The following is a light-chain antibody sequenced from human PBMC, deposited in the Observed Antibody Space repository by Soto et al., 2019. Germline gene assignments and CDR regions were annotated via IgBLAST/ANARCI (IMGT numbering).Light chain of an antibody. V-gene: IGKV3-15*01. CDR1: QSVSSN. CDR3: QQNNNGPPWT. Sequence: EIVMTQSPATLSFSPGEKATLSCRASQSVSSNLAWYQQKPGQAPRLLIYGASTRATGIPARFSGSGSGTAFTLTIRSLLSGCFADYECQQNNNGPPWTFGQGSQ. CDR2: GAS. J-gene: IGKJ1*01.